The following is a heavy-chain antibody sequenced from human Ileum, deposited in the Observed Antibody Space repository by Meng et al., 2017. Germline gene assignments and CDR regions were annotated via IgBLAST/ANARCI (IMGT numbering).Heavy chain of an antibody. CDR1: GGSVSSNFAA. Sequence: GQLPQAGPGLVKPPQTPSLTCAVSGGSVSSNFAAWNWIRQSPLRGLEWLGRTYYRSKWYSEYAVSVKSRISITPDTSKNQFSLQMNSVTPEDTAVYYCASGSGSLDYWGPGTLVTVSS. D-gene: IGHD3-3*01. J-gene: IGHJ4*02. CDR3: ASGSGSLDY. V-gene: IGHV6-1*01. CDR2: TYYRSKWYS.